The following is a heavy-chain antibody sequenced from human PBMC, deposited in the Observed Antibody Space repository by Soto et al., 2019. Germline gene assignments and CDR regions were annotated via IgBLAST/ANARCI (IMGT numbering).Heavy chain of an antibody. CDR3: AREHGARGSGPHISHYYYSGMAV. CDR1: DGSSVSSSGY. V-gene: IGHV4-61*01. CDR2: IYYSGST. J-gene: IGHJ6*02. D-gene: IGHD3-16*01. Sequence: SDTSRVADGSSVSSSGYWSMKQQPPGKWLEWIGYIYYSGSTNYNPSLKSRVTISVDTSKNQFSLKLSSVTAADTAVYYCAREHGARGSGPHISHYYYSGMAVWGHGTTVPVSS.